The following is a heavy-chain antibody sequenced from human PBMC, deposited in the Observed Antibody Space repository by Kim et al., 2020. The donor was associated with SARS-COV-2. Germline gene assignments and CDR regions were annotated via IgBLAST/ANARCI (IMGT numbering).Heavy chain of an antibody. V-gene: IGHV3-30*02. Sequence: KYYADSVKGRFTISRDNSKNTLYLQMNSLRAEDTAVYYCAKGTLGTHFDYWGQGTLVTVSS. CDR3: AKGTLGTHFDY. J-gene: IGHJ4*02. D-gene: IGHD1-7*01. CDR2: K.